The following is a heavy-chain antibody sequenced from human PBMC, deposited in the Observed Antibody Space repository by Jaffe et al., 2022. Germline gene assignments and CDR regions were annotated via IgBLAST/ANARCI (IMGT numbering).Heavy chain of an antibody. J-gene: IGHJ4*02. CDR2: ISPYNGNT. Sequence: QVQVVQSGPEVKKPGASVKVSCKASGYNFRSYGLSWVRQVPGQGLEWMGWISPYNGNTTCSQKFQGRVIMTTDTSATTAYMELRSLTSDDTAIYYCARGGLGLGYCSGGVCYSLVMDYWGQGTLVTVSS. CDR1: GYNFRSYG. CDR3: ARGGLGLGYCSGGVCYSLVMDY. V-gene: IGHV1-18*01. D-gene: IGHD2-15*01.